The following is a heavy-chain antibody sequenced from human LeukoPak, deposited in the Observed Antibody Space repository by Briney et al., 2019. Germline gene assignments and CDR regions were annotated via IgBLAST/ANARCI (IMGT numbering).Heavy chain of an antibody. CDR2: INPSDGTT. D-gene: IGHD3-22*01. CDR3: ARTYYYDSSGYYYDAFDI. V-gene: IGHV1-46*01. Sequence: ASVKVSCKASGYTFTVYSMHWVRQAPGQGLEWMGIINPSDGTTTYAQTFQGRVTMTSDTSTSTVYMELSSLRSEDTAVYYCARTYYYDSSGYYYDAFDIWGQGTMVTVSS. CDR1: GYTFTVYS. J-gene: IGHJ3*02.